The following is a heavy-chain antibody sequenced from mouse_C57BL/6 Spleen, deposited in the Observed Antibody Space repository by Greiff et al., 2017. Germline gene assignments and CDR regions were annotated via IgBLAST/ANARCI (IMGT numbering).Heavy chain of an antibody. J-gene: IGHJ2*01. CDR2: IDPSDSET. Sequence: QVQLQQSGAELVRPGSSVKLSCKASGYTFTSYWMHWVKQRPIQGLEWIGNIDPSDSETHYNQKFKDKATLTVDKASSQAYMQLSSLTSEDSAVYYCARSRGSSYSDYWGQGTTLTVSS. CDR1: GYTFTSYW. D-gene: IGHD1-1*01. V-gene: IGHV1-52*01. CDR3: ARSRGSSYSDY.